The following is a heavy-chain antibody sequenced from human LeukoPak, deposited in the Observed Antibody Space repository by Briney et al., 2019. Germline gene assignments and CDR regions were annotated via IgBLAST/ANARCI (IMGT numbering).Heavy chain of an antibody. CDR1: GGSFSGYY. V-gene: IGHV4-59*01. CDR3: ARGVGQLWDYFDY. Sequence: SETLSLTCAVYGGSFSGYYWSWIRQPPGKGLEWIGYIYYSGSTNYNPSLKSRVTISVDTSKNQFSLKLSSVTAADTAVYYCARGVGQLWDYFDYWGQGTLVTVSS. J-gene: IGHJ4*02. CDR2: IYYSGST. D-gene: IGHD5-18*01.